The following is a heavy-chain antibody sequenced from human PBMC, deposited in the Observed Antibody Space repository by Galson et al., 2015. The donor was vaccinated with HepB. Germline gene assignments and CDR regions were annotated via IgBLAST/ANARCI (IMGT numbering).Heavy chain of an antibody. CDR1: GYTFTNYG. V-gene: IGHV1-18*01. CDR2: ISVYNGNT. CDR3: ARDRVYGDYDVYWYFDL. Sequence: SVTVSCKASGYTFTNYGISWVRQAPGQGLEWMGWISVYNGNTNSVQKFQGRVTMTTDTSTSTAYMELRSLRSDDTAVYYCARDRVYGDYDVYWYFDLWGRGTLVTVSS. J-gene: IGHJ2*01. D-gene: IGHD4-17*01.